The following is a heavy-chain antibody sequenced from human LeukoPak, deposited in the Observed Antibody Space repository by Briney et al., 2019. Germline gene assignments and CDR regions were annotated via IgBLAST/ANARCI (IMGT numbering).Heavy chain of an antibody. CDR1: GGSISSGGYS. D-gene: IGHD2-2*01. J-gene: IGHJ6*02. V-gene: IGHV4-30-2*01. Sequence: SQTLSLTCAVSGGSISSGGYSWSWIRQPPGKGLGWIGYIYHSGSTYYNPSLKSRVTISVDRSKKQFSLKLSSVTAADTAVYYCARGSWESKGYCSSTSCYGYGMDVWGQGTTVTVSS. CDR3: ARGSWESKGYCSSTSCYGYGMDV. CDR2: IYHSGST.